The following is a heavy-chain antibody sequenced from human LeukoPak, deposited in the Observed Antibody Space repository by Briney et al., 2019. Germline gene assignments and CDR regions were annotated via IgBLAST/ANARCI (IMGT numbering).Heavy chain of an antibody. CDR2: IYHSGST. CDR3: ARTTDYYYMDV. V-gene: IGHV4-30-2*01. J-gene: IGHJ6*03. Sequence: PSQTLSLTCTVSGGSISSGGYYWSWIRQPPGKGLEWIGYIYHSGSTYYNPSLKSRVTISVDRSKNQFSLKLSSVTAADTAVYYCARTTDYYYMDVWGKGTTVTVSS. D-gene: IGHD4-17*01. CDR1: GGSISSGGYY.